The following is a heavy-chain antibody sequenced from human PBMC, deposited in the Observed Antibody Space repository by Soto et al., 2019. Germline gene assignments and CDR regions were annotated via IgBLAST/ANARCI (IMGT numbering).Heavy chain of an antibody. CDR3: AKRHGGNMSDY. J-gene: IGHJ4*02. D-gene: IGHD2-15*01. CDR1: GFTFSSYG. Sequence: PGGSLRLSCAASGFTFSSYGMHWVRQAPGKGLEWVAVISYDGSNKYYADSVKGRFTISRDNSKNTLYLQMNSLRAEDTAVYYCAKRHGGNMSDYWGQGTLVTVSS. CDR2: ISYDGSNK. V-gene: IGHV3-30*18.